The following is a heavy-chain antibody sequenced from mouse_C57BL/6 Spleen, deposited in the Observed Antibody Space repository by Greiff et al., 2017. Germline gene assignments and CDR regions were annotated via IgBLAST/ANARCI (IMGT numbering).Heavy chain of an antibody. Sequence: LVESGAELVKPGASVKMSCKASGYTFTTYPIEWMKQNHGNSLEWIGNFYPYNDDTKYNEKFKGKATLTVEKSSSTVYLELSRLTSDDAAVYYCARSGDGYYDAMDYWGQGTSVTVSS. D-gene: IGHD2-3*01. CDR2: FYPYNDDT. CDR1: GYTFTTYP. J-gene: IGHJ4*01. CDR3: ARSGDGYYDAMDY. V-gene: IGHV1-47*01.